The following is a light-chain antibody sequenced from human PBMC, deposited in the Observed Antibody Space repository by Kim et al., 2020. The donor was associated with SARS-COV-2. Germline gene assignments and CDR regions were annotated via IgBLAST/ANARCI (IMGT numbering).Light chain of an antibody. Sequence: DIQMTQSPSTLSASVGDRVTITCRASQSISNWLAWYQLKPGQAPKLLIYKASTLESGVPSRFSGSGSGTEFTLTISSLQPDDSATYYCQRYTPVGTFGQGTKLEIK. J-gene: IGKJ1*01. CDR1: QSISNW. CDR3: QRYTPVGT. V-gene: IGKV1-5*03. CDR2: KAS.